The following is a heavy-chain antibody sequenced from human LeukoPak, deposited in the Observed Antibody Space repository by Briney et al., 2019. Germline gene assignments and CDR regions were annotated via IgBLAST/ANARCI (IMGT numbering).Heavy chain of an antibody. CDR3: ARAEGYNEKGDDYYGMDV. CDR2: IIPIFGIA. Sequence: ASVKVSCKASGGTFSSYAISWVRQAPGQGLEWMGRIIPIFGIANYAQKFQGRVTITADKSTSTACMELSSLRSEDTAVYYCARAEGYNEKGDDYYGMDVWGQGTTVTVSS. D-gene: IGHD5-24*01. V-gene: IGHV1-69*04. CDR1: GGTFSSYA. J-gene: IGHJ6*02.